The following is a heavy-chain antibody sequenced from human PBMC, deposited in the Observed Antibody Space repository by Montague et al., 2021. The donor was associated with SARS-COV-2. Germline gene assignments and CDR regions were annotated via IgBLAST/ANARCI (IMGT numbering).Heavy chain of an antibody. CDR1: RFTFSDFW. Sequence: LSCAASRFTFSDFWMNWVRQAPGKGLEWVADIKHDGSEKSYVDSVKGRFTISRDNAKNSLYLQMNSLRAEDTAVYYCARGSTGWYAIFGHYGMDVWGQGTTATVSS. CDR2: IKHDGSEK. V-gene: IGHV3-7*01. CDR3: ARGSTGWYAIFGHYGMDV. D-gene: IGHD6-19*01. J-gene: IGHJ6*02.